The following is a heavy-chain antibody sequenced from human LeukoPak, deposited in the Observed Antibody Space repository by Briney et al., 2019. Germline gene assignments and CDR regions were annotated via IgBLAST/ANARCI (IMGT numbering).Heavy chain of an antibody. CDR2: IYYSGST. V-gene: IGHV4-59*01. CDR1: GGSISSYY. Sequence: SETLSLTCTVSGGSISSYYWSWIRQPPGKGLEWIGYIYYSGSTNYSPSLRSRVTMSVDTSKNQISLKLTSVTAADTAVYYCARSSSVAYYYMDVWGKGTTVTISS. CDR3: ARSSSVAYYYMDV. D-gene: IGHD6-13*01. J-gene: IGHJ6*03.